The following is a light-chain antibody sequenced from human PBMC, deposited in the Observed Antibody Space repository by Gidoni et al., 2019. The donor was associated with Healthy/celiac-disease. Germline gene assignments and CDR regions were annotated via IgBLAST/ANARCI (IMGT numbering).Light chain of an antibody. V-gene: IGLV1-40*01. CDR3: QSYDSSLSGPWV. Sequence: QSVLTQPPSVSGAPGQRVPISCTGSSSNIGAGYDVHWYQQLPGTAPKLLIYVNSNRPSGVPDRFSGSKSGTSASLAITGLQAEDEADYYCQSYDSSLSGPWVFGGGTKLTVL. CDR2: VNS. CDR1: SSNIGAGYD. J-gene: IGLJ3*02.